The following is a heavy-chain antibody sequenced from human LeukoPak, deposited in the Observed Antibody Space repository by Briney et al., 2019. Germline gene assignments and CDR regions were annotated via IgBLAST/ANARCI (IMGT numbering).Heavy chain of an antibody. CDR3: ARNRANYGAAGFFDY. D-gene: IGHD4-17*01. V-gene: IGHV5-51*01. CDR1: GYSFTSYW. J-gene: IGHJ4*02. CDR2: IYPGDSDI. Sequence: GESLKISCKGSGYSFTSYWIGWVRQLPGKGLEWMGIIYPGDSDIRYSPSFQGQVTISADKSISAAYLQWSSLKASDTAMYYCARNRANYGAAGFFDYWGKGTLVTVSS.